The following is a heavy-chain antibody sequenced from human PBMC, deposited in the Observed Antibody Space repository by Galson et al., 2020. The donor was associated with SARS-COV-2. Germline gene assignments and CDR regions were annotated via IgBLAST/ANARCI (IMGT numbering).Heavy chain of an antibody. CDR3: TAGHYSL. CDR1: GFTFSSLW. J-gene: IGHJ3*01. CDR2: IKNDGSEA. V-gene: IGHV3-7*01. Sequence: GGSLRLSCEASGFTFSSLWMNWVRQAPGKGLEWLAHIKNDGSEAYYVDSVRGRFTISRDNTKNSLYLQMNNLRVEDTAVYYCTAGHYSLWGQGTTVTVS. D-gene: IGHD3-3*01.